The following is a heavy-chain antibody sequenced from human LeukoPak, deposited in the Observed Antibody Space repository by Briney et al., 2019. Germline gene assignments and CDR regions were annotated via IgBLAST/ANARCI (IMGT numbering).Heavy chain of an antibody. D-gene: IGHD2-2*01. J-gene: IGHJ5*02. CDR3: AKDGLGYCSSTSCYGNWFDP. CDR1: GFTFSSYG. V-gene: IGHV3-30*02. Sequence: GSLRLSCAASGFTFSSYGMHWVRQAPGKGLEWVAFIRYDGSNKYYADSVKGRFTISRDNSKNTLYLQMNSLRAEDTAVYYCAKDGLGYCSSTSCYGNWFDPWGQGTLVTVSS. CDR2: IRYDGSNK.